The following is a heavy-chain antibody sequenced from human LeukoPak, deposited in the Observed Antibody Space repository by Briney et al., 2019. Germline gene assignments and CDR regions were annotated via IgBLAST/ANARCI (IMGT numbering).Heavy chain of an antibody. Sequence: PGGSLRLSCSVSGFTFVDYAMNWVRQAPGKGLEWVSFIRSKAYGGTTEYAASVKGRFTISRDDSKNSLYVQMNSLKIEDTAVYYCARDLGSWGQGTLVTVSS. J-gene: IGHJ5*02. CDR1: GFTFVDYA. CDR3: ARDLGS. CDR2: IRSKAYGGTT. D-gene: IGHD3-16*01. V-gene: IGHV3-49*04.